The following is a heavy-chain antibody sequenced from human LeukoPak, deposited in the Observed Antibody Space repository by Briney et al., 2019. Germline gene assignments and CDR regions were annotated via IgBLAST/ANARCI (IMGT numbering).Heavy chain of an antibody. J-gene: IGHJ5*02. D-gene: IGHD3-10*01. CDR2: IYTSGST. Sequence: SETLSLTCTVSGSSISSYYWSWIRQPAGKGLEWIGRIYTSGSTNYNPSLKSRVTMSVDTSKNQFSLKLSSVTAADTAVYYCARADGSGILNWFDPWGQGTLVTVSS. CDR1: GSSISSYY. V-gene: IGHV4-4*07. CDR3: ARADGSGILNWFDP.